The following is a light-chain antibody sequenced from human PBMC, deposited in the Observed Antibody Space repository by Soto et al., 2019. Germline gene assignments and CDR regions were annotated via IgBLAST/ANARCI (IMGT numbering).Light chain of an antibody. V-gene: IGLV4-60*02. CDR2: LEGDGSY. CDR3: EIWDDNTGV. CDR1: SGHSSFI. J-gene: IGLJ3*02. Sequence: QLVLTQSSSASASLGSSVKLTCTLSSGHSSFIIAWHQQQPGKAPRFLMKLEGDGSYDKGSGVPDRFSGSSSGADRYLTISNLQFEDEADYYWEIWDDNTGVFGGGTKLTVL.